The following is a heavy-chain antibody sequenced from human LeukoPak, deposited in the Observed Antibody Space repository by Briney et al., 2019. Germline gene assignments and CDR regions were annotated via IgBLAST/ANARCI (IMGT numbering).Heavy chain of an antibody. CDR3: AKDQMDRYCSSASCYRTKWFDP. V-gene: IGHV3-48*01. Sequence: GGSLRLSCSASGFTFSNYGMNWVRQAPGKGLEWVSYIRSSGSTTYYADSVKGRSTISRDNSKNSLYMQRNSLRGEDTAVYYCAKDQMDRYCSSASCYRTKWFDPWGQGTLVTVSS. CDR2: IRSSGSTT. D-gene: IGHD2-2*01. CDR1: GFTFSNYG. J-gene: IGHJ5*02.